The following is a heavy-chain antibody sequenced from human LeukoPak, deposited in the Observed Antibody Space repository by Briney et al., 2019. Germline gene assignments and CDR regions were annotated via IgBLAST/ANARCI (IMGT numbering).Heavy chain of an antibody. V-gene: IGHV3-23*01. J-gene: IGHJ4*02. CDR3: AKAHDYVWGSYRYSTFDY. CDR1: GFTFSSYA. Sequence: GGSLRLXCAASGFTFSSYAMSWVRQAPGKGLEWVSAISGSGGSTYYADSVKGRFTISRDNSKNTLYLQINSLRAEDTAVYYCAKAHDYVWGSYRYSTFDYWGQGALVTVSS. D-gene: IGHD3-16*02. CDR2: ISGSGGST.